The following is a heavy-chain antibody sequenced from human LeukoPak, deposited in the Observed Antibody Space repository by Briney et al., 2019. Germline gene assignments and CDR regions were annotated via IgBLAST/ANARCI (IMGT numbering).Heavy chain of an antibody. D-gene: IGHD1-14*01. V-gene: IGHV4-4*07. CDR2: SYSTGST. CDR3: ARDSPPDY. J-gene: IGHJ4*02. CDR1: GGSISSYY. Sequence: SETLSLTCTVAGGSISSYYWSWIGQPAGEGLEWVGHSYSTGSTNYNPSLKSRVTLSVDRSKNQFSLRLNSVTAADTAVYYCARDSPPDYWGQGTLATVSS.